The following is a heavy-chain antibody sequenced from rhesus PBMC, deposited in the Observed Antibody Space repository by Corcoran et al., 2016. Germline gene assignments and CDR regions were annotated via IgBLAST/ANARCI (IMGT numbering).Heavy chain of an antibody. CDR2: IDRSSLTS. J-gene: IGHJ3*01. CDR3: AGGVWPFAFDL. CDR1: GASFGNYW. Sequence: QVHLQESGPGLVRPSETLSLTCAVSGASFGNYWGSWIRQTPGKGLDWIGEIDRSSLTSNYHPSLKSRVTISKDASRNQFSLNLRSVTAADTAVYYCAGGVWPFAFDLWGQGLRVTVSS. D-gene: IGHD6-37*01. V-gene: IGHV4-80*01.